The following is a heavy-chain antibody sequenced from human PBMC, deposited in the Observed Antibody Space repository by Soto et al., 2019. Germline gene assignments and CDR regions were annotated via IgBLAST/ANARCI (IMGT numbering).Heavy chain of an antibody. Sequence: GGSLRLSCAASGFTFSDYAMPCVRQAPGKGLEWLATISYDGTDKDYADSVKGRVTISRDNSKTTLYLQMHSLRAEDTAVYFCARDGSYVWGNYRPRVQYYLDYWVQGTLVTVSS. V-gene: IGHV3-30-3*01. J-gene: IGHJ4*02. D-gene: IGHD3-16*02. CDR3: ARDGSYVWGNYRPRVQYYLDY. CDR2: ISYDGTDK. CDR1: GFTFSDYA.